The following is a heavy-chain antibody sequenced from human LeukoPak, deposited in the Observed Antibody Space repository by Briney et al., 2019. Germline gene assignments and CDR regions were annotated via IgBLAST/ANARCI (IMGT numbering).Heavy chain of an antibody. CDR2: IYHSGST. J-gene: IGHJ4*02. Sequence: PSETLSLTCTVSGYSISSGYYWGWIRQPPGKGLEWIGSIYHSGSTCYNPSLKSRVTISADTSKNQFSLKLSSVTAADMAVYYCARDDDYGGNGDYWGQGTLVTVSS. D-gene: IGHD4-23*01. CDR3: ARDDDYGGNGDY. CDR1: GYSISSGYY. V-gene: IGHV4-38-2*02.